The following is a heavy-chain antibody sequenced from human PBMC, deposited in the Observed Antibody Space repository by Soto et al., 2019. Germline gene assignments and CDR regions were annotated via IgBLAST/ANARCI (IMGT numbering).Heavy chain of an antibody. J-gene: IGHJ4*02. Sequence: EVQLEESGGGLVQPGGSLRLSCAASGFSFSSYWMSWVRQAPGKGPEWVAIVSLDGRDKTYADSVKGRFTISRDNAENSLFRQMNSLRADDTAVYYWARDDRSSGPFDYWGQGALVTGSS. CDR1: GFSFSSYW. CDR2: VSLDGRDK. CDR3: ARDDRSSGPFDY. V-gene: IGHV3-7*01. D-gene: IGHD6-19*01.